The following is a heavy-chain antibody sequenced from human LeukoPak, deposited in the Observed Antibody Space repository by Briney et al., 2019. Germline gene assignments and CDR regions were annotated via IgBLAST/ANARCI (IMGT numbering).Heavy chain of an antibody. D-gene: IGHD3-16*01. CDR1: GFTFSDYY. J-gene: IGHJ4*02. CDR3: AREIDALGGALNY. CDR2: ISSKGTSK. Sequence: PGGSLRLSCAASGFTFSDYYMSWIRQSRGEGVEWGSYISSKGTSKYYADSVKGRFTISRDNAKNSLYLQMNSLRAEDTAVYYCAREIDALGGALNYWGQGTLVTVSS. V-gene: IGHV3-11*04.